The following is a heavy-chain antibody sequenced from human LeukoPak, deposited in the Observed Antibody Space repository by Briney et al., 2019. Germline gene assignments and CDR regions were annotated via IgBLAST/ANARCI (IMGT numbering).Heavy chain of an antibody. CDR2: IYNSGST. V-gene: IGHV4-59*01. J-gene: IGHJ4*02. CDR3: ARDVGATPGYFDY. D-gene: IGHD1-26*01. Sequence: PSETLSLTCAVYGESFSSYYWSWIRQPPGKGLEWIGYIYNSGSTNYNPSLKSRVTISVDTSKNQFSLKLSSVTAADTAVYYCARDVGATPGYFDYWGQGTLVTVSS. CDR1: GESFSSYY.